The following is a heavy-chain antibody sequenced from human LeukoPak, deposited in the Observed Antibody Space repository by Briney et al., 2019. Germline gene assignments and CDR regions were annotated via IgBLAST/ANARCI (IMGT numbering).Heavy chain of an antibody. CDR3: AKTGHYYDSSGYYSRVAY. D-gene: IGHD3-22*01. CDR2: ISGSGGST. Sequence: GGPLRLSCAASGFTFSSYSISWVRQAPGKRLEWVSAISGSGGSTYYADSVKGRFTISRDNSKNTLYLQMNSLRPEDTAVYYCAKTGHYYDSSGYYSRVAYWGQGTLVTVSS. J-gene: IGHJ4*02. CDR1: GFTFSSYS. V-gene: IGHV3-23*01.